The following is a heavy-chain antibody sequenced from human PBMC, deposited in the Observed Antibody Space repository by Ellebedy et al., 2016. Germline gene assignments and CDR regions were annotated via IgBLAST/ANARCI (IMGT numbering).Heavy chain of an antibody. D-gene: IGHD3-10*01. V-gene: IGHV3-30*03. J-gene: IGHJ4*02. CDR2: ISYDGSKR. CDR1: GSSFNGHG. CDR3: ARDSSFASGSYLRIDE. Sequence: GESLKISCVGPGSSFNGHGMHWVRQAPGKGLDWVAVISYDGSKRSYADSVKGRFTISREHWKNTLYLDMNSLRPDDTAIYFCARDSSFASGSYLRIDEWGQGTLVSVSA.